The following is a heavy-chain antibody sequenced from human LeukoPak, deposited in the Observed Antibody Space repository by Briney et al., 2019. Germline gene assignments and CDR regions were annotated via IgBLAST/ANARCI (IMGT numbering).Heavy chain of an antibody. J-gene: IGHJ3*02. CDR1: GYTFTGYY. V-gene: IGHV1-2*02. CDR3: AREKGWHQGAFDI. D-gene: IGHD2-15*01. CDR2: INPNSGGT. Sequence: GASVKVSCKASGYTFTGYYMHWVRQAPGQGLEWMGWINPNSGGTNYAQKFQGRVTMTRGTSISTAYMELRSLRSDDTAVYYCAREKGWHQGAFDIWGQGTMVTVSS.